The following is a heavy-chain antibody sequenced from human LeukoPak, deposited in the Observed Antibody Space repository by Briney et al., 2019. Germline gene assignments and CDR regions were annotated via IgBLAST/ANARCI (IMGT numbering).Heavy chain of an antibody. V-gene: IGHV1-46*01. CDR2: INPIGGST. CDR1: GYTFTSYY. D-gene: IGHD2-15*01. Sequence: ASVKVSCMASGYTFTSYYTHWVRQAPGQGLEWMGIINPIGGSTSYAQKFQGRGTMTRDTVTSTVYMEVSSLRSEDTAVYYCARGLRIGYCSGGSSSLGYWGQGTLVTVSP. CDR3: ARGLRIGYCSGGSSSLGY. J-gene: IGHJ4*02.